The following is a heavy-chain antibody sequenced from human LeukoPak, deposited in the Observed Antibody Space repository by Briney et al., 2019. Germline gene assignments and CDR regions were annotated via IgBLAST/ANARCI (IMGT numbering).Heavy chain of an antibody. V-gene: IGHV4-59*12. CDR2: IYYSGST. J-gene: IGHJ4*02. D-gene: IGHD3-22*01. CDR1: GGSISSYY. CDR3: ARGLPHYYDSSGYYRD. Sequence: PSETLSLTCTVSGGSISSYYWSWIRQPPGKGLEWIGYIYYSGSTNYNPSLKSRVTISVDTSKNQFSLKLSSVTAADTAVYYCARGLPHYYDSSGYYRDWGQGTLVTVSS.